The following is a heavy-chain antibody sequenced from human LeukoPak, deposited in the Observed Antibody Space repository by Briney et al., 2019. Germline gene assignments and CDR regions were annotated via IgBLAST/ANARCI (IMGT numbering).Heavy chain of an antibody. J-gene: IGHJ3*02. CDR1: GGSISSYY. D-gene: IGHD6-19*01. Sequence: SETLSLTCTVSGGSISSYYWSWIRQPPGKGLEWIGYIYYSGSTNYNPSLKSRVTISVDTSKNQFSLKLSSVTAADTAVYYCARVAGTIRGAFDIWGQGTMVTVSS. CDR3: ARVAGTIRGAFDI. CDR2: IYYSGST. V-gene: IGHV4-59*01.